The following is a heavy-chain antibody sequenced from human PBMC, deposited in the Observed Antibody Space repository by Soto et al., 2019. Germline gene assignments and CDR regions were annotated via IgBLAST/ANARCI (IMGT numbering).Heavy chain of an antibody. CDR3: AIPPILTTADHDDY. D-gene: IGHD3-22*01. CDR1: GYTFTSYA. CDR2: INAGNGNT. J-gene: IGHJ4*02. Sequence: ASVKVSCKASGYTFTSYAMHWVRQAPGQRLEWIGWINAGNGNTKYSQKFQGRVTITRDTSASTAYMELSSLRSEDTAVYYCAIPPILTTADHDDYRGQGTLVTVSS. V-gene: IGHV1-3*01.